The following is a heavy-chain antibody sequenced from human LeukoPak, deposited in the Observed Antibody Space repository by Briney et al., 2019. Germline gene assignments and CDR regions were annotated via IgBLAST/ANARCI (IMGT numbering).Heavy chain of an antibody. Sequence: GGALRLSCAASGFTFSSYDMTWVRQAPGRGLEWVSSIRPSGDNTYYGDSVKGRFAISRDNSKNTVYLQMNNMRVDDTAVYYCARVAGWHWFDPWGQGTLVTVSS. J-gene: IGHJ5*02. D-gene: IGHD6-19*01. CDR2: IRPSGDNT. V-gene: IGHV3-23*01. CDR3: ARVAGWHWFDP. CDR1: GFTFSSYD.